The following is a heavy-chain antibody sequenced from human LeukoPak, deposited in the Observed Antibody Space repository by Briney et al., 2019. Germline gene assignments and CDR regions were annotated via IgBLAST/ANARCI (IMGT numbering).Heavy chain of an antibody. CDR3: ATHHSSSTSFDY. J-gene: IGHJ4*02. CDR2: INPNSGGT. V-gene: IGHV1-2*02. D-gene: IGHD6-6*01. CDR1: GYTFTGYN. Sequence: ASVRVSCTASGYTFTGYNMHWVRQAPGQGLEWMGWINPNSGGTNYAQKFQGRVTMTRDTSISTAYMELSRLRSDDTAVYYCATHHSSSTSFDYWGQGTLVTVSS.